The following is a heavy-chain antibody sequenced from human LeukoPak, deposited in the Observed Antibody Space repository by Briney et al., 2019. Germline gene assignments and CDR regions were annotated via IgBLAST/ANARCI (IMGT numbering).Heavy chain of an antibody. CDR3: ARAQFMGYYDSSAQGFDL. CDR1: GGTFSSYS. D-gene: IGHD3-22*01. Sequence: AAVKASCKASGGTFSSYSISWVRQAPGRGREWMGRIIPIFGTANYAQKFQGRVTITTDETTSTAYIELSSLRSEDTAVYYCARAQFMGYYDSSAQGFDLWGQGTLVTVSS. V-gene: IGHV1-69*05. CDR2: IIPIFGTA. J-gene: IGHJ5*02.